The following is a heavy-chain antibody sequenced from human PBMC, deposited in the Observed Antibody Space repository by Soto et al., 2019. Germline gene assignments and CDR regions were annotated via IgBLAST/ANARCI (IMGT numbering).Heavy chain of an antibody. Sequence: PSETLSLTCAVYGGSFGGYYWSWIRQPPGKGLEWIGEINHSGSTNYNPSLKSRVTISVDTSKNQFSLKLSSVTAADTAVYYCARGYCSGGSCSKNFDDSGQGTLVTVSS. CDR3: ARGYCSGGSCSKNFDD. CDR1: GGSFGGYY. D-gene: IGHD2-15*01. J-gene: IGHJ4*02. CDR2: INHSGST. V-gene: IGHV4-34*01.